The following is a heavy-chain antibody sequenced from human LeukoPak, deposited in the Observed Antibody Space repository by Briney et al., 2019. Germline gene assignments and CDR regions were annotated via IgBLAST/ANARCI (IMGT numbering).Heavy chain of an antibody. V-gene: IGHV1-8*01. J-gene: IGHJ6*02. CDR2: MNPNSGNT. CDR1: GYTFTSYD. CDR3: ARASTYSSGWYTGVQYYYGMDV. Sequence: ASVKVSCKASGYTFTSYDINWVRQATGQGLEWMGWMNPNSGNTGYAQKFQGRVTMTRNTSISTAYMELSSLRSEDTAVYYCARASTYSSGWYTGVQYYYGMDVWGQGTTVTVSS. D-gene: IGHD6-19*01.